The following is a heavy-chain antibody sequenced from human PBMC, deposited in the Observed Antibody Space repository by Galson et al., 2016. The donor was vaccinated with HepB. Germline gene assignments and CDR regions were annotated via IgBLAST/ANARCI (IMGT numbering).Heavy chain of an antibody. CDR1: GFTVSSNY. CDR2: IYSGGST. CDR3: ARQSKYYYDSSGYSIHYYYGMDV. V-gene: IGHV3-53*01. Sequence: SLRLSCAASGFTVSSNYMSWVRQAPGKGLEWVSVIYSGGSTYYADSMKGRFTISRDNSKNTLYLQMNSLRAEDTAVYYCARQSKYYYDSSGYSIHYYYGMDVWGQGTTVAVSS. J-gene: IGHJ6*02. D-gene: IGHD3-22*01.